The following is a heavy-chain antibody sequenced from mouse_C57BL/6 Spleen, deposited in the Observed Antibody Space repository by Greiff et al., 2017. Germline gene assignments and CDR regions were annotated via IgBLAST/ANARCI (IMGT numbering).Heavy chain of an antibody. J-gene: IGHJ3*01. CDR3: AREGNYYSNSWFAY. Sequence: EVQVVESGPGLVKPSQSLSLTCSVTGYSITSGYYWNWIRQFPGNKLEWMGYISYDGSNNYNPSLKNRISITRDTSKNQFFLKLNSVTTEDTATYYCAREGNYYSNSWFAYWGQGTLVTVSA. V-gene: IGHV3-6*01. CDR1: GYSITSGYY. CDR2: ISYDGSN. D-gene: IGHD2-5*01.